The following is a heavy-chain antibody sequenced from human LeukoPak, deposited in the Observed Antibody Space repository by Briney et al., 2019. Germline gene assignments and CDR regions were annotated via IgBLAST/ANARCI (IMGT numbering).Heavy chain of an antibody. CDR1: GFIFDVYG. V-gene: IGHV4-59*01. D-gene: IGHD1-26*01. CDR3: AGIVGASDAFDI. Sequence: GSLRLSCAASGFIFDVYGMSWIRQPPGKGLEWIGYIYYSGSTNYNPSLKSRVTISVDTSKNQFSLKLSSVTAADTAVYYCAGIVGASDAFDIWGQGTMVTVSS. J-gene: IGHJ3*02. CDR2: IYYSGST.